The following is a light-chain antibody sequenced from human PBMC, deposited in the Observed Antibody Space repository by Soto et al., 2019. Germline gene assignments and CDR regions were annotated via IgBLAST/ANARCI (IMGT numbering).Light chain of an antibody. V-gene: IGKV2-28*01. Sequence: DIVMTQSPLSLPVTPGEPASISCRSSQSLLHSDGYTYLNWYLQKPGQSPQLLIYLGSNRASGVPDRFSGSGSGTDFIMKISRVEADDVGVYYCMQTLQTPYTFGQVTKLEIK. CDR1: QSLLHSDGYTY. J-gene: IGKJ2*01. CDR3: MQTLQTPYT. CDR2: LGS.